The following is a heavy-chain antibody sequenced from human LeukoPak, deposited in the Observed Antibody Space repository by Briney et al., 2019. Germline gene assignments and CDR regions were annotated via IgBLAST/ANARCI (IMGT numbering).Heavy chain of an antibody. CDR3: ARERMTTTAFDF. CDR1: GFTFSSYP. J-gene: IGHJ3*01. V-gene: IGHV3-21*01. CDR2: ITSSSSNI. D-gene: IGHD4-17*01. Sequence: PGGSLRLSCAASGFTFSSYPMNWVRQAPGKGLEWVSYITSSSSNIYYTDSVKGRFTISRDNAKNSLYLQMNSLRAEDTAVYFCARERMTTTAFDFWGQGTMVTVSS.